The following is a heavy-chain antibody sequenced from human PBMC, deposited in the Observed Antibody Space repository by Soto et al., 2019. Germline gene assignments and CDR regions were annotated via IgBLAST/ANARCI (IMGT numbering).Heavy chain of an antibody. J-gene: IGHJ4*02. CDR2: IYHSGYTN. Sequence: QVQLQESGPGLVKSSATLSLTCTVSGGSISGLYWRWIRQPPGPGLEFIGFIYHSGYTNNYTPSRKSRVTKAVDTPKNQISPKLSSVTAADTAAEDWARASGDAFLDMWGQGTLGTVSS. CDR3: ARASGDAFLDM. V-gene: IGHV4-59*11. CDR1: GGSISGLY. D-gene: IGHD4-17*01.